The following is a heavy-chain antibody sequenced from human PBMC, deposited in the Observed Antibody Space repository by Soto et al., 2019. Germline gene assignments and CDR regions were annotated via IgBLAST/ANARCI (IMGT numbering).Heavy chain of an antibody. J-gene: IGHJ6*02. V-gene: IGHV1-69*13. CDR1: EDTFSSYA. CDR3: ARDNDRPQLGGNYYYILDV. Sequence: ASVKVSCKASEDTFSSYAISWVRQAPGQGLEWMGGIIPFFDTANYAQQFQGRVTITADESTSTAYMELSSLRSEDTAVYYCARDNDRPQLGGNYYYILDVWG. D-gene: IGHD1-1*01. CDR2: IIPFFDTA.